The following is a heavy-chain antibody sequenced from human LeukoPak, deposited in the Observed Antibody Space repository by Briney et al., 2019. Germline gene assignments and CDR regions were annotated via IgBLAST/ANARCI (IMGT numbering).Heavy chain of an antibody. CDR2: TSYDGSDK. J-gene: IGHJ4*02. D-gene: IGHD3-10*01. Sequence: GGSLRLSCAASGFTFRNNAMHWVRQAPGKGLEWVAATSYDGSDKYYADSVKGRFTVSRDNSKNTLYLQMNSLKPEDTALYYCARDRSYSFDYWGQGTLVTVSS. CDR3: ARDRSYSFDY. V-gene: IGHV3-30-3*01. CDR1: GFTFRNNA.